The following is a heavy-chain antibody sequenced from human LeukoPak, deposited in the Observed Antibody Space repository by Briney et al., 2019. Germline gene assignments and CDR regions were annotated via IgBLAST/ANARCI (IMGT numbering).Heavy chain of an antibody. D-gene: IGHD3-16*01. CDR3: ARVFDYAYFDY. V-gene: IGHV1-46*01. CDR2: MNPSAGRP. J-gene: IGHJ4*02. CDR1: EDTFTNYY. Sequence: ASVKVSCKASEDTFTNYYIHWVRHAPGQGLEWVGIMNPSAGRPTYAQRFQGRVTMTSNVSTRTVYMELNSLTSDDTAVYYCARVFDYAYFDYWGQGSLVTVSS.